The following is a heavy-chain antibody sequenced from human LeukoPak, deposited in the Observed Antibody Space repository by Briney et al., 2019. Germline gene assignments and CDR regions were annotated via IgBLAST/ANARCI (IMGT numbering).Heavy chain of an antibody. CDR2: ISGSGGST. V-gene: IGHV3-23*01. CDR1: GFTFSSYG. D-gene: IGHD6-19*01. CDR3: AKAYSSGWATYFDY. Sequence: PGGSLRLSCAASGFTFSSYGMSWVRQAPGKGLEWVSAISGSGGSTYYADSVKGRFTISRDNSKNTLYLQMNSLRAEDTAVYYCAKAYSSGWATYFDYWGQGTLVTVSS. J-gene: IGHJ4*02.